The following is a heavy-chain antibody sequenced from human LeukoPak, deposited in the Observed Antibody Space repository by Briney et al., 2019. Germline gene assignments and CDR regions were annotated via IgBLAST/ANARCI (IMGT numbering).Heavy chain of an antibody. D-gene: IGHD3-3*01. CDR2: IKQDESEK. J-gene: IGHJ4*02. Sequence: GGSLRLSCAASGFTFSSYAMHWVRQAPGKGLEWVANIKQDESEKHYVDSVKGRFTISRDNAKDSVYLQMNSLRAEDTAVYYCARDFYDYWRAPGYWGQGTLVTVSS. CDR3: ARDFYDYWRAPGY. CDR1: GFTFSSYA. V-gene: IGHV3-7*05.